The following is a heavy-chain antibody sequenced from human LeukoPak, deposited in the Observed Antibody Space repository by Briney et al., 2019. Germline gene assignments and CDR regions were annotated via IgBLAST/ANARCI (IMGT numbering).Heavy chain of an antibody. D-gene: IGHD3-10*01. V-gene: IGHV3-74*01. Sequence: GGSLSLSCAASGFTFSSYWWHWVRQAPGKGLVWVSRINRSGSTTNYADSVKGRFTVSRDNAKNTLNLQMNSLRAEDTAVYYCARDKKSGESSEIDYWGQGTLVTVSS. J-gene: IGHJ4*02. CDR3: ARDKKSGESSEIDY. CDR2: INRSGSTT. CDR1: GFTFSSYW.